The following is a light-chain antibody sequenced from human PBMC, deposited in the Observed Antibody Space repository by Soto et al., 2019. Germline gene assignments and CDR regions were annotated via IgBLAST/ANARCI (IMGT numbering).Light chain of an antibody. Sequence: QSVLTQPASVSGSPGQSITISCTGTSSDVGGYDYVSWYQQHPGKAPKLMIYDVSNRPSGVSNRFSGSKSVNTASLTISGLQDEDEADYYCSSYTSSITLGVFGTGTKVTVL. V-gene: IGLV2-14*01. CDR1: SSDVGGYDY. CDR2: DVS. J-gene: IGLJ1*01. CDR3: SSYTSSITLGV.